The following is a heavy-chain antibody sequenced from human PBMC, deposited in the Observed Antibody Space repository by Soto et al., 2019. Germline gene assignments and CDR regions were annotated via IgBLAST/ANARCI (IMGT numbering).Heavy chain of an antibody. J-gene: IGHJ6*03. CDR3: ASSLGAEYHSGGSRRGYYMDV. D-gene: IGHD2-15*01. CDR2: ISSSSSTI. V-gene: IGHV3-48*01. CDR1: GFTFSSYS. Sequence: GGSLRLSCAASGFTFSSYSMNWVRQAPGKGLEWVSYISSSSSTIYYADSVKGRFTISRDNAKNSLYLQMNSLRAEDTAVYYCASSLGAEYHSGGSRRGYYMDVWGKGTTVTVSS.